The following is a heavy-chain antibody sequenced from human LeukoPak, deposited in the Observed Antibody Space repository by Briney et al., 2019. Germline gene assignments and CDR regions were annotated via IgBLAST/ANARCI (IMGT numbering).Heavy chain of an antibody. CDR3: TTGWEHSYYYDYYFDY. J-gene: IGHJ4*02. D-gene: IGHD3-3*01. CDR2: IKSKTDGGTT. V-gene: IGHV3-15*01. CDR1: GFTLTNAW. Sequence: RHGGSLRLSCAASGFTLTNAWMSWVRQAPGKGLEWVGRIKSKTDGGTTAYAAPVKGRFTISTDDSKNTLYLQMNSLKTEDTAVYYCTTGWEHSYYYDYYFDYWGQGTLVTVSS.